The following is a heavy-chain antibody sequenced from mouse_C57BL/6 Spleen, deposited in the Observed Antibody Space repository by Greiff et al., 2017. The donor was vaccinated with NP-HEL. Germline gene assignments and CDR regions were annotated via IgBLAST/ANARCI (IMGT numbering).Heavy chain of an antibody. J-gene: IGHJ4*01. CDR2: IDPSDSYT. D-gene: IGHD2-1*01. CDR3: ARSYGNYGRSMDY. CDR1: GYTFTSYW. Sequence: QVQLQQPVAELVMPGASVKLSCKASGYTFTSYWMHWVKQRPGQGLEWIGEIDPSDSYTNYNQKFQGKSTLTVDKSSSTAYMQLSSLTSEDSAVYYCARSYGNYGRSMDYWGQGTSVTVSS. V-gene: IGHV1-69*01.